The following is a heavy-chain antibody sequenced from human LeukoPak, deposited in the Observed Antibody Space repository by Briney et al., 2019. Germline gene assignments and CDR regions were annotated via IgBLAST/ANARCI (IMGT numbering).Heavy chain of an antibody. V-gene: IGHV1-18*01. Sequence: ASVKVSCKASGYTFTSYGISWVRQAPGQGLEWMGWISAYNGNTNYAQKLQGRVTMTTDTSTSTAYMELRSLRSDDTAVYYCARDLSDYYGSGSFDYWGQGTLVTVSS. CDR1: GYTFTSYG. J-gene: IGHJ4*02. CDR2: ISAYNGNT. CDR3: ARDLSDYYGSGSFDY. D-gene: IGHD3-10*01.